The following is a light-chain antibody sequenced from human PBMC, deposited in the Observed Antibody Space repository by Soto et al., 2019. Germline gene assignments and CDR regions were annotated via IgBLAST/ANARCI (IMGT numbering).Light chain of an antibody. V-gene: IGKV1-5*03. CDR1: QSISIW. J-gene: IGKJ1*01. CDR2: KAS. CDR3: QQYNSYSRT. Sequence: DIQMTQSPSTLSASVVDRVTITCRASQSISIWLAWYQQKPGKAPKLLIYKASSLESGVPSRFSGSGSGTEFTLTISSLQPDDFATYYCQQYNSYSRTFGRGTKVDIK.